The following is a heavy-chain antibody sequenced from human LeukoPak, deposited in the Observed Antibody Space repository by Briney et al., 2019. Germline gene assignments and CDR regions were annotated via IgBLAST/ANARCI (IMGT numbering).Heavy chain of an antibody. CDR1: GFTFAGHA. Sequence: PGGSLRLSCAASGFTFAGHAMHWVRHAPSQGLELVACVRYGGSHQDYADSVKGRFTISRDNSKNTLYLQMSSLRPEDTAVYYCAKALWAGGFGESFDLWGRGTLVTVSS. J-gene: IGHJ2*01. CDR2: VRYGGSHQ. D-gene: IGHD3-10*01. V-gene: IGHV3-30*02. CDR3: AKALWAGGFGESFDL.